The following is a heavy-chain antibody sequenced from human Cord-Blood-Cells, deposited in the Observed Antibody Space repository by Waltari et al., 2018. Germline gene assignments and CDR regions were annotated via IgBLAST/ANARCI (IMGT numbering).Heavy chain of an antibody. V-gene: IGHV1-2*02. Sequence: QVQLVQSGAEVKKPGASVKVSCKASGYTFTGYYMHWVRQAPGQGLEWMGWINPNSGGTNDAQKFQGRVTMTRDTSISTAYMELSRLRSDDTAVYYCAREFSICKFDLWGRGTLVTVSS. CDR2: INPNSGGT. J-gene: IGHJ2*01. CDR3: AREFSICKFDL. CDR1: GYTFTGYY.